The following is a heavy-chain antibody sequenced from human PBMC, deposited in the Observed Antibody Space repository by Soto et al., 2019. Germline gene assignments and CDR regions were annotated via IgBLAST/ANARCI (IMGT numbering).Heavy chain of an antibody. D-gene: IGHD6-19*01. CDR3: AHRLTLDY. J-gene: IGHJ4*02. CDR1: GFTFSTYG. Sequence: QVQLVESGGGVVQPGSSLRLSCAASGFTFSTYGMHWVRQAPGKGLEWVGIISYDGSNKYYADSVKGRFTISRDNSKNTLYLQMNSLRAEDTAGYYCAHRLTLDYWGQGTLVTVSS. V-gene: IGHV3-30*03. CDR2: ISYDGSNK.